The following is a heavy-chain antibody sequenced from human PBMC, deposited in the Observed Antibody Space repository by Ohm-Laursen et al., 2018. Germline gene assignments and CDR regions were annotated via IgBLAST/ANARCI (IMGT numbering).Heavy chain of an antibody. Sequence: GSLRLSCAAPPLSFSGDSMNWVRQAPGKGLEWVSYISSGGSTIYYADSVKGRFTISRDNAKNSLYLQMSSLRAEDTAVYYCVRAYDSGWSSSGYWGQGTLVTVSS. CDR2: ISSGGSTI. CDR3: VRAYDSGWSSSGY. J-gene: IGHJ4*02. CDR1: PLSFSGDS. V-gene: IGHV3-48*04. D-gene: IGHD6-19*01.